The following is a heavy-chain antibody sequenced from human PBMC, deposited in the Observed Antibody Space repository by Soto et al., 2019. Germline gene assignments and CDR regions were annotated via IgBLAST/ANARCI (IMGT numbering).Heavy chain of an antibody. CDR3: AKDRRYSGYYLFDY. J-gene: IGHJ4*02. CDR2: INGGGSST. V-gene: IGHV3-23*01. CDR1: EFTFSNYA. D-gene: IGHD1-26*01. Sequence: GGSLRLSCAASEFTFSNYAMSWVRQAPGKGLEWVSVINGGGSSTYYTDSVKGRFTISRDNSKNTLYLQMNSLRAEDTAVYYCAKDRRYSGYYLFDYWGQGTLVTVSS.